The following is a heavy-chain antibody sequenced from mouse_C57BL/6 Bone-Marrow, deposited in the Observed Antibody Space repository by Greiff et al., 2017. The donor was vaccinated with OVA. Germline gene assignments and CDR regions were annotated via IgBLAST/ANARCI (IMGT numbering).Heavy chain of an antibody. D-gene: IGHD4-1*01. CDR1: GYAFTNYL. CDR3: ARTDTGTGYFDV. J-gene: IGHJ1*03. CDR2: INPGSGGT. Sequence: QVQLQQSGAELVRPGTSVKVSCKASGYAFTNYLIEWVKQRPGQGLEWIGVINPGSGGTNYNEKFKGKATLTADKSSSTAYMQLSSLTSEDSAVYFCARTDTGTGYFDVWGTGTTVTVSS. V-gene: IGHV1-54*01.